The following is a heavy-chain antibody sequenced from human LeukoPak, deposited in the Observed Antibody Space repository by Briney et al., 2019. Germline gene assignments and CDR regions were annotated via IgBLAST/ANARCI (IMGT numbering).Heavy chain of an antibody. CDR3: ARGGNAFDI. Sequence: PSETLSLTCTVSGGSISGYSWSWIRQPPGKGLEWIGYIYYSGSTNYNPSLKSRVIISVDTSKNQFSLNLNSVTAADTAVYYCARGGNAFDIWGQGTMVTVSS. J-gene: IGHJ3*02. CDR1: GGSISGYS. CDR2: IYYSGST. V-gene: IGHV4-59*08. D-gene: IGHD1-26*01.